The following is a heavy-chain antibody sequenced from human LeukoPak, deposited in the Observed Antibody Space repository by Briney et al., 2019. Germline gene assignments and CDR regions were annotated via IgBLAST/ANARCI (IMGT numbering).Heavy chain of an antibody. CDR3: ARGPNYGDRVDYFDY. CDR1: GFSFGSFA. J-gene: IGHJ4*02. D-gene: IGHD4-17*01. CDR2: IKQDGNEK. V-gene: IGHV3-7*01. Sequence: PGGSLRLSCAASGFSFGSFAMSWVRQVPGRALEWVAHIKQDGNEKHYVDSVEGRFTLSRDDSKNSLYLQMNSLRVDDSAVYYCARGPNYGDRVDYFDYWGQGTLVTVSS.